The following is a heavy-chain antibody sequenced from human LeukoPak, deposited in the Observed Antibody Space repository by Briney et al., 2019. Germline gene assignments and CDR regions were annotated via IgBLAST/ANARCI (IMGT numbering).Heavy chain of an antibody. Sequence: GASVKVSCKTSGYTFTGNYMHWVRQAPGQGLEWMGWINPKSGDTKYAQKLQGRVTVTRDTSSSTSYLELSRLRSDDTAIYYCARSQHITFDPWGRGTLVTVSS. CDR1: GYTFTGNY. CDR3: ARSQHITFDP. J-gene: IGHJ5*02. CDR2: INPKSGDT. V-gene: IGHV1-2*02.